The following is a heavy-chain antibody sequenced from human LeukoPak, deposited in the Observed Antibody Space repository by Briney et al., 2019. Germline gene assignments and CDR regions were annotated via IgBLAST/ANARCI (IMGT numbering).Heavy chain of an antibody. CDR2: IYYSGST. J-gene: IGHJ6*03. CDR3: AGGLSSSWYKNYYYMDV. D-gene: IGHD6-13*01. CDR1: DDSITMYY. V-gene: IGHV4-59*01. Sequence: SETLSLTCTVSDDSITMYYWTWIRQPPGKGLEWIGYIYYSGSTNYNPSLKSRVTISVDTSKNQFSLKLSSVTAADTAVYYCAGGLSSSWYKNYYYMDVWGKGTTVTVSS.